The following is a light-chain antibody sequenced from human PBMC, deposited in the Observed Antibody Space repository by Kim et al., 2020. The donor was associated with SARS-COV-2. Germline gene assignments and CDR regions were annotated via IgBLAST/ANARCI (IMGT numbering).Light chain of an antibody. J-gene: IGLJ2*01. CDR1: SGGIAGSN. V-gene: IGLV6-57*03. CDR2: EGS. CDR3: QSYEASSHVV. Sequence: TVTISCTRSSGGIAGSNVEWCQQRPGSAPACVIFEGSQRPSGVPDRFSGSIDRSSNSASLTISGLKSEDEGDYFCQSYEASSHVVFGGGTQLTVL.